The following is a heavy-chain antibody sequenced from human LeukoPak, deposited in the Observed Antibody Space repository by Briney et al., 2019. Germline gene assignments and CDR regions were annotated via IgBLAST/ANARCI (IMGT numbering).Heavy chain of an antibody. Sequence: PGTSLRLSCAASGISFSSHGMHWVRQAPGKGLEWVAVIWYDGSNKYYADSVKGRFTISRDNSKNTLYLQMNSLRAEDTAVYYCARDFGWYSDSTQYGMDVWGQGTTVTVSS. CDR2: IWYDGSNK. V-gene: IGHV3-33*01. CDR3: ARDFGWYSDSTQYGMDV. D-gene: IGHD3-22*01. CDR1: GISFSSHG. J-gene: IGHJ6*02.